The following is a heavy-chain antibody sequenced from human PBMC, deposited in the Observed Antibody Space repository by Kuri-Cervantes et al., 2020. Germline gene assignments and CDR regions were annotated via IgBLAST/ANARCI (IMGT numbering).Heavy chain of an antibody. D-gene: IGHD5-24*01. J-gene: IGHJ6*03. CDR2: IIPIFGTA. CDR1: GGTFSSYA. Sequence: SVKVSCKASGGTFSSYAISWVRQAPGQGLEWMGGIIPIFGTANYAQKFQGRVTITTDESTSTAFMELSSLRFEDTAVYYCARIEIGANYYYMDVWGKGTTVTVSS. V-gene: IGHV1-69*05. CDR3: ARIEIGANYYYMDV.